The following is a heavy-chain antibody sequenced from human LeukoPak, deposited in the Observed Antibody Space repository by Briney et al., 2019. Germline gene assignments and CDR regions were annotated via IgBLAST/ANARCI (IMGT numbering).Heavy chain of an antibody. CDR2: INHSGST. D-gene: IGHD3-3*01. Sequence: PSETLSITCAVYGGSFSGYYWSWIRQPPGKGLEWIGEINHSGSTNYNPSLKSRVTISVDTSKNQFSLKLSSVTAADTAVYYCARNFPPDYDFWSGYYKDGMDVWGQGTTVTVSS. CDR1: GGSFSGYY. V-gene: IGHV4-34*01. CDR3: ARNFPPDYDFWSGYYKDGMDV. J-gene: IGHJ6*02.